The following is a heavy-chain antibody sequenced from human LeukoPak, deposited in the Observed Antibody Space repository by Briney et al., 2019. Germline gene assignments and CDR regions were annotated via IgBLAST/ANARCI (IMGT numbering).Heavy chain of an antibody. CDR3: ARPGVGATTGSFDY. D-gene: IGHD1-26*01. CDR2: IYPGDSDT. Sequence: GESLKISCKGSGYSVTTYWIAWVRQMPGKGLEWMGIIYPGDSDTRYSPSFQGQVTISADKSISTAYLQWNSLKASDTAMYYCARPGVGATTGSFDYWGQGTLVTVSS. J-gene: IGHJ4*02. V-gene: IGHV5-51*01. CDR1: GYSVTTYW.